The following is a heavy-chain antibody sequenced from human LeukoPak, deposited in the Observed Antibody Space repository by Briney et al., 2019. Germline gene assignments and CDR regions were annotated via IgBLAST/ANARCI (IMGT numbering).Heavy chain of an antibody. V-gene: IGHV4-34*01. CDR1: GGSFSGYY. Sequence: SEALSLTCAVYGGSFSGYYWSSIRQPPGKTLEWIGSIYSSGSTYYNPSLKSRVIIIIDTPKNHFSLTLSSVTAADTAVYYCARSDGYGLVGIWGQGAMVTVSS. CDR2: IYSSGST. CDR3: ARSDGYGLVGI. J-gene: IGHJ3*02. D-gene: IGHD3-10*01.